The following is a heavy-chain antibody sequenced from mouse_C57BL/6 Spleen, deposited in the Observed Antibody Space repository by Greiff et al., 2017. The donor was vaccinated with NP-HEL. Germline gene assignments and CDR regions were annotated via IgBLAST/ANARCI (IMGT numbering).Heavy chain of an antibody. Sequence: EVTLVESGGGLVKPGGSLKLSCAASGFTFSSYAMSWVRQTPEKRLEWVATISDGGSYTYNPDNVKGRFTISRDNAKNNLYLQMSHLKSKDTAMYYCARDVGDSSGYYYAMDYWGQGTSVTVSS. V-gene: IGHV5-4*01. CDR1: GFTFSSYA. J-gene: IGHJ4*01. CDR3: ARDVGDSSGYYYAMDY. CDR2: ISDGGSYT. D-gene: IGHD3-2*02.